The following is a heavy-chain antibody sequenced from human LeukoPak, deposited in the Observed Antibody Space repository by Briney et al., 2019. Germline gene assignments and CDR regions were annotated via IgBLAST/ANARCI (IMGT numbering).Heavy chain of an antibody. CDR3: AKQLYYYDSSGYYP. J-gene: IGHJ5*02. CDR1: GFTFSSYG. V-gene: IGHV3-30*18. D-gene: IGHD3-22*01. CDR2: ISYDGSNK. Sequence: PGGSLRLSCAASGFTFSSYGMHWVRQAPGKGLEWVAVISYDGSNKYYADSAKGRFTISRDNSKNTLYLQMNSLRAEDTAVYYCAKQLYYYDSSGYYPWGQGTLVTVSS.